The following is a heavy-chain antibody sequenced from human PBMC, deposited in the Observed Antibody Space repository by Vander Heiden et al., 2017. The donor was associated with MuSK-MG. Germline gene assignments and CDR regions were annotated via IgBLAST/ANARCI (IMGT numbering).Heavy chain of an antibody. Sequence: QVQLVQSGAEVKKPGASVKVSCKASGYTFTSYYMHWVRQAPGQGLEWMGIINPSGGSTSYAQKFQGRVTMTRDTSTSTVYMELSSLRSEDTAVYYCAIHGFYCSSTSCYIPTGDYWGQGTLVTVSS. V-gene: IGHV1-46*01. D-gene: IGHD2-2*02. CDR1: GYTFTSYY. J-gene: IGHJ4*02. CDR3: AIHGFYCSSTSCYIPTGDY. CDR2: INPSGGST.